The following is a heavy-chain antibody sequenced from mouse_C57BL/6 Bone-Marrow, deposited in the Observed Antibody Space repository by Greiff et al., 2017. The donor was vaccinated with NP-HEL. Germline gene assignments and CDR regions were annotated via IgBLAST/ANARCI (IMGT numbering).Heavy chain of an antibody. D-gene: IGHD2-5*01. Sequence: VQLQQPGAELVMPGASVKLSCKASGYTFTSYWMHWVKQRPGQGLEWIGEIDPSDSYTNYNQKFKGKSTLTVDKSSSTAYMQLNSLTSEDSAVYYCAHSNYAAWFAYWGQGTLVTVSA. V-gene: IGHV1-69*01. CDR1: GYTFTSYW. J-gene: IGHJ3*01. CDR2: IDPSDSYT. CDR3: AHSNYAAWFAY.